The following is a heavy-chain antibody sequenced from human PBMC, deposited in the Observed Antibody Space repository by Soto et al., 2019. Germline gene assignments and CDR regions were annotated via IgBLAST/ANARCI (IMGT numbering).Heavy chain of an antibody. Sequence: SVKVSCKASGFTFTSSAVQWVRQARGQRLEWIGWIVVGSGNTNYAQKFQERVTITRDMSTSTAYMELSSLRSEDTAVYYCAADSYIVVVPAAMLAFEIWGQGTMVTVSS. J-gene: IGHJ3*02. D-gene: IGHD2-2*01. CDR3: AADSYIVVVPAAMLAFEI. CDR2: IVVGSGNT. CDR1: GFTFTSSA. V-gene: IGHV1-58*01.